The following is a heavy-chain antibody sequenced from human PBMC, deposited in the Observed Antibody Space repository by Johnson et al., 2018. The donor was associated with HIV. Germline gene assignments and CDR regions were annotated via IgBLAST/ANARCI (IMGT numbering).Heavy chain of an antibody. CDR2: VNWHADTT. CDR1: GFNLDDYG. Sequence: VQLVESGGTLVRPGGSLRLSCAASGFNLDDYGISWVRQAPGKGLEWVSGVNWHADTTSYAGSVKGRFTISRDTAKKSLYLQMNSLRVEDTALYYCARSTGPYSTYYYDSPDPDAFDIWGQGTMVTVSS. J-gene: IGHJ3*02. CDR3: ARSTGPYSTYYYDSPDPDAFDI. D-gene: IGHD3-22*01. V-gene: IGHV3-20*04.